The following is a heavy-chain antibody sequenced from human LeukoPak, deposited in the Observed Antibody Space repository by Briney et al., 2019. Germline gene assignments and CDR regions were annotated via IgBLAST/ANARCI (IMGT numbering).Heavy chain of an antibody. Sequence: GGSLRLSCAASGFTFDDYAMHWVRQVPGKGLEWVSGISWDSVSIGYADSVQGRFTISRDNAKNSLYLQMNSLITEDTALYYCAKGTCGSVILENWGQGSLVTVSS. CDR2: ISWDSVSI. J-gene: IGHJ1*01. CDR1: GFTFDDYA. CDR3: AKGTCGSVILEN. V-gene: IGHV3-9*01. D-gene: IGHD2-21*01.